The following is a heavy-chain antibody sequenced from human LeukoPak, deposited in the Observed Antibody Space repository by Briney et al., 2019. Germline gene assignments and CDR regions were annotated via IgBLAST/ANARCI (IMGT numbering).Heavy chain of an antibody. CDR2: ISYDGSNK. D-gene: IGHD2-21*02. CDR3: AKDRWGGDWGNPQN. Sequence: PGGSLRLSCAASGFTFSSYGMHWVRQAPGKGLEWGAVISYDGSNKYYAESAKGRFTISRDNPKNTLYLQMNSLRAEDTAVYYCAKDRWGGDWGNPQNWGQATLVTVSS. V-gene: IGHV3-30*18. J-gene: IGHJ1*01. CDR1: GFTFSSYG.